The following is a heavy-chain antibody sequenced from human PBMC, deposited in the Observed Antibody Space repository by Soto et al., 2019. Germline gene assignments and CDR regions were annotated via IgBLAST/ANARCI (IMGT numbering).Heavy chain of an antibody. D-gene: IGHD1-26*01. J-gene: IGHJ6*02. V-gene: IGHV3-33*01. CDR2: IWYDGSNK. CDR3: ARELAGATTGYYYYGMDV. CDR1: GFTFSSYG. Sequence: QPGGSLRLSCAASGFTFSSYGMHWVRQAPGKGLEWVAVIWYDGSNKYYADSVKGRFTISRDNSKNTLYLQMNSLRAEDTAVYYCARELAGATTGYYYYGMDVWGQGTTVTVPS.